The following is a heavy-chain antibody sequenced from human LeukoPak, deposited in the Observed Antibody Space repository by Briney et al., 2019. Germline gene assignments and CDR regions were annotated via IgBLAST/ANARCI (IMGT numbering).Heavy chain of an antibody. J-gene: IGHJ4*02. CDR3: ARVPRSSAYWGEYYFDH. V-gene: IGHV1-8*01. Sequence: GASVKVSCKASGYTFTSYDINWVRQATGQGLEWMGWMNPNSGNTGYAQKFQGRVTMTRNTSISTAYMELSSLRSEDTAVYYCARVPRSSAYWGEYYFDHWGQGTLVTVSS. CDR2: MNPNSGNT. D-gene: IGHD3-22*01. CDR1: GYTFTSYD.